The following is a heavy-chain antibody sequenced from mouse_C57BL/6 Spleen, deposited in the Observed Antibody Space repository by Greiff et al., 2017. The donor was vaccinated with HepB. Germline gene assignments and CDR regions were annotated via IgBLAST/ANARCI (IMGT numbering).Heavy chain of an antibody. CDR1: GYTFTSYG. CDR3: ARDEFYDAYDDYYAMDY. D-gene: IGHD2-3*01. V-gene: IGHV1-81*01. Sequence: VQLQQSGAELARPGASVKLSCKASGYTFTSYGISWVKQRTGQGLEWIGEIYPRSGNTYYNEKFKGKATLTADKSSSTAYMELRSLTSEDSAVYFCARDEFYDAYDDYYAMDYWGQGTSVTVSS. CDR2: IYPRSGNT. J-gene: IGHJ4*01.